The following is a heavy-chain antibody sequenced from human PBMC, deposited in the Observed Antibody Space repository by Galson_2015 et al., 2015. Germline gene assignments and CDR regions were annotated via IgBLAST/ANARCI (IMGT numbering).Heavy chain of an antibody. Sequence: SLRLSCAASGFTFSSYGMHRVRQAPGKGLEWVAVISYDGSNKYYADSVKGRFTTSRDNSKDTLYLQMNSLRAEDTAVYYCAKDYHGSGGWGQGTLVTVSS. CDR2: ISYDGSNK. CDR3: AKDYHGSGG. J-gene: IGHJ4*02. CDR1: GFTFSSYG. D-gene: IGHD3-10*01. V-gene: IGHV3-30*18.